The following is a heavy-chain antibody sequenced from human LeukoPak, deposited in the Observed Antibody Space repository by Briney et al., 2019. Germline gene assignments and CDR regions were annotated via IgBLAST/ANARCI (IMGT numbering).Heavy chain of an antibody. CDR1: GYTFTSYD. CDR3: ARRLTKTTLGVIYANNWFDP. J-gene: IGHJ5*02. Sequence: ASVKVSCKASGYTFTSYDINWVRQATGQGLEWMGWLNPKSGNTDYAQKFQGRVTMTRNTSLSTAYMELSSLRSEDTAVYYCARRLTKTTLGVIYANNWFDPWGQGTLVTVSS. CDR2: LNPKSGNT. V-gene: IGHV1-8*01. D-gene: IGHD3-3*01.